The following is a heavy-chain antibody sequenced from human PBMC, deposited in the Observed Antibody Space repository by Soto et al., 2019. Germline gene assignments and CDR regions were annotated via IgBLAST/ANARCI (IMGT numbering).Heavy chain of an antibody. Sequence: QVHLVQSGAEVKKPGASVKVSCKGSGYTFTSYGITWVRQAPGQGLEWMGWISAHNGNTDYAQKLQGRVTVTRDTATSTAYMELRSLRSDDTAVYYCARGRYGDYWGQGALVTVSS. CDR2: ISAHNGNT. CDR3: ARGRYGDY. V-gene: IGHV1-18*01. CDR1: GYTFTSYG. J-gene: IGHJ4*02. D-gene: IGHD1-1*01.